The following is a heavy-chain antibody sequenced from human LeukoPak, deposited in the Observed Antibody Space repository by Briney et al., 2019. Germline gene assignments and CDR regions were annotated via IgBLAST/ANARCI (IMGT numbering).Heavy chain of an antibody. Sequence: GGSLRLSCAASGFTFSSYAMSWVRQAPGKGLEWVSAISGSGGSTYYADSVKGRFTISRDNSKNTLYLQMNSLRAEDTAVYYCAKGSITMVRGVIKVWYFDYWGQGTLLTVSS. CDR1: GFTFSSYA. CDR2: ISGSGGST. CDR3: AKGSITMVRGVIKVWYFDY. V-gene: IGHV3-23*01. J-gene: IGHJ4*02. D-gene: IGHD3-10*01.